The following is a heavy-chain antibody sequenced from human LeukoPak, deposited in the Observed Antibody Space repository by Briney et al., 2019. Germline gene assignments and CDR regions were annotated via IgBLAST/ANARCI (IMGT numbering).Heavy chain of an antibody. CDR3: ARGLPNYYGMDV. J-gene: IGHJ6*02. Sequence: GRSLRLSCAASGFTFDDYAMHWVRQAPGKGLVWVSRVKSDGSVTNYADSVKGRFTISRDNAKNTLYLQMNSLRTEDTAVYYCARGLPNYYGMDVWGQGTTVTVSS. CDR2: VKSDGSVT. V-gene: IGHV3-74*01. CDR1: GFTFDDYA.